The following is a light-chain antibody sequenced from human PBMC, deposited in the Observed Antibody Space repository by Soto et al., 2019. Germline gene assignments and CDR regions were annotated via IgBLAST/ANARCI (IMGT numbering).Light chain of an antibody. Sequence: SVLTQPPSVSAARGQKVTISCSGSSSNIGNSYVSWYQQLPGTAPKLLIYDNNKRPSGIPDRFSGSKSGTSATLGITGLQTGDEADYYCGTWDSSLSAVVFGGGTKVTVL. CDR2: DNN. CDR3: GTWDSSLSAVV. V-gene: IGLV1-51*01. J-gene: IGLJ2*01. CDR1: SSNIGNSY.